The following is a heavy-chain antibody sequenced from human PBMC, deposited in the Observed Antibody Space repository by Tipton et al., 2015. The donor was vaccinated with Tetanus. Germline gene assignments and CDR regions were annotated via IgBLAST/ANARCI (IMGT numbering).Heavy chain of an antibody. D-gene: IGHD1-26*01. V-gene: IGHV3-21*01. CDR3: ASLIVGVNNLPDAFDI. CDR1: GFTFSNYN. J-gene: IGHJ3*02. Sequence: SLRLSCAVSGFTFSNYNMYWVRQAPGKGLEWVSSIHSSSSYIYYADSVRGRFTISRDNARKSLYLQINSLRAEDTAVYYCASLIVGVNNLPDAFDIWGQGTMVTVSS. CDR2: IHSSSSYI.